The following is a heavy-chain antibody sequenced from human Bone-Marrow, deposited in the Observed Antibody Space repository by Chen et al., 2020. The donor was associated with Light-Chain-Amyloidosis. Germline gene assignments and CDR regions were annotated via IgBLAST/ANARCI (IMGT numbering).Heavy chain of an antibody. J-gene: IGHJ4*02. CDR2: IYPEDADA. D-gene: IGHD5-12*01. CDR1: GYTYPNYW. CDR3: ARRRDGYNFDY. Sequence: EVQLEQSGPEVKKPGESLKIHCKGPGYTYPNYWTGWVRQMPGKGLEWMGVIYPEDADARYSPSFESQVTISADKSITTAYLQWRSLKASDTAMYYCARRRDGYNFDYWGQGTLVTVSS. V-gene: IGHV5-51*01.